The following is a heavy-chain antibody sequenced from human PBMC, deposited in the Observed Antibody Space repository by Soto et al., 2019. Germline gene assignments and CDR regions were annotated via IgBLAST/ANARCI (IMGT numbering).Heavy chain of an antibody. Sequence: QITLKESGPTLVKPTQTLTLTCTFSGFSLSTSGVGVAWIRQPPGKALEYVALIYWDDDKRYRPSLKSRLTITKDTSKNQVVRTKANMDPGDTATYYCAHINYYESINYWYNWFDPWGQGTLVTFSS. CDR2: IYWDDDK. CDR3: AHINYYESINYWYNWFDP. V-gene: IGHV2-5*02. D-gene: IGHD3-22*01. J-gene: IGHJ5*02. CDR1: GFSLSTSGVG.